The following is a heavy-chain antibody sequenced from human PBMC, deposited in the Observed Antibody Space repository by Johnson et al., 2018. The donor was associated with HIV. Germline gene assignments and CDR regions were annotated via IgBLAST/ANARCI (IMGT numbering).Heavy chain of an antibody. CDR1: GMTFSNYG. CDR2: IGFDGTNK. D-gene: IGHD4-23*01. J-gene: IGHJ3*02. Sequence: VQLEESGGGVVQPGGSLRLSCVVSGMTFSNYGMHWVRQPPGKGLDWVAFIGFDGTNKYYADSVKGRFTISRDNSKNTLYLQMNSLRPEDTAVYFCSRGHGGPNPYDVFDIWGQGTMVTVSS. V-gene: IGHV3-30*02. CDR3: SRGHGGPNPYDVFDI.